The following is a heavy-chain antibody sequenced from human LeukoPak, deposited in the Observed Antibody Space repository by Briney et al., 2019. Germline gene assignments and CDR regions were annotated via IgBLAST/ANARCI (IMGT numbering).Heavy chain of an antibody. J-gene: IGHJ4*02. Sequence: GESLKISCKGSGYRFTSYWIGWVRRMPGKGLEWMGLIYVGDSNTRYRPSFQGQVTISVDKSISTAYLQWSSLKASDTTMYYCARLGGDLYCTSTRCFYDYWGQGTLVTVSP. CDR1: GYRFTSYW. CDR2: IYVGDSNT. CDR3: ARLGGDLYCTSTRCFYDY. V-gene: IGHV5-51*01. D-gene: IGHD2-2*01.